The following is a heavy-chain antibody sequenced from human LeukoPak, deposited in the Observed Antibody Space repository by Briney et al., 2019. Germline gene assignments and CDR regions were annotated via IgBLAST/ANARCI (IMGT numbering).Heavy chain of an antibody. CDR3: AREITTVTKYYYYYGMDV. D-gene: IGHD4-17*01. V-gene: IGHV1-2*02. J-gene: IGHJ6*02. Sequence: ASVKVSCKASGYPFTGYYIHWVRQAPGQGLEWMGWINPNSGGTNYAQKFQGRVTMTRDTSISTAYMELSRLRSDDTAVYYCAREITTVTKYYYYYGMDVWGQGPTVTVSS. CDR2: INPNSGGT. CDR1: GYPFTGYY.